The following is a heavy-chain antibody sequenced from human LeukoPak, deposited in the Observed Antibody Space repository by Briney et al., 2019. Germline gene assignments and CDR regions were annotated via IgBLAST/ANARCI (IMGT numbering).Heavy chain of an antibody. CDR3: ARGGLYYGSGSSYGMDV. Sequence: ASVKVSCKASGYTFTSYGINWVRQATGQGLEWMGWMNPNSGNTGYAQKFQGRVTMTRNTSISTAYMELSSLRSEDTAVYYCARGGLYYGSGSSYGMDVWGQGTTVTVSS. CDR1: GYTFTSYG. V-gene: IGHV1-8*01. D-gene: IGHD3-10*01. CDR2: MNPNSGNT. J-gene: IGHJ6*02.